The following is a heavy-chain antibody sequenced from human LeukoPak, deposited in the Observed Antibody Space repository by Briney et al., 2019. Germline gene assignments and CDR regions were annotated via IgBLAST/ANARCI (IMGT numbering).Heavy chain of an antibody. CDR2: ISWNSGSI. CDR1: GFTFDEYA. Sequence: GGSLRLSCAGSGFTFDEYAMHWVRQAPGKGLEWVSGISWNSGSIAYADSVKGRFTISRDNAKNVLFLQMSSLRAADTAFYYCAKGHCSSSYCVPNYYYYMDVWGKGTSVTVSS. V-gene: IGHV3-9*01. D-gene: IGHD2-2*01. CDR3: AKGHCSSSYCVPNYYYYMDV. J-gene: IGHJ6*03.